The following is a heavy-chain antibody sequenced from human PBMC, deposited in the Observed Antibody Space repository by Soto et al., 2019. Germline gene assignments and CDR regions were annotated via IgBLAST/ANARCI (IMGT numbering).Heavy chain of an antibody. V-gene: IGHV1-18*01. J-gene: IGHJ6*04. CDR1: GYTFTSYG. D-gene: IGHD2-15*01. CDR2: ISAYNGNT. Sequence: QVQLVQSGAEVKKPGASVKVSCKASGYTFTSYGITWVRQAPGQGLEWMGWISAYNGNTNYAQKVQGRVTITTDTSTSTAYMELRSLRSDDTAVYYCARDRARHCGGGSCYSFWDVWGKGTTVTVSS. CDR3: ARDRARHCGGGSCYSFWDV.